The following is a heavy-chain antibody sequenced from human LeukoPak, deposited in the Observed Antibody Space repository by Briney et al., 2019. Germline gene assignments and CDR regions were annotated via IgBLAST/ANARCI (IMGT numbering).Heavy chain of an antibody. Sequence: GASVKVSCKASGYTFTSYYMHWVRQAPGQGLEWMGIINPSGGSTSYAQKFQGRVTMTRDMSTSTVYMELSSLRSEDTAVYYCARQGYSYGYTFYYYYCMDVWGKGTTVTVSS. CDR3: ARQGYSYGYTFYYYYCMDV. J-gene: IGHJ6*03. V-gene: IGHV1-46*01. D-gene: IGHD5-18*01. CDR2: INPSGGST. CDR1: GYTFTSYY.